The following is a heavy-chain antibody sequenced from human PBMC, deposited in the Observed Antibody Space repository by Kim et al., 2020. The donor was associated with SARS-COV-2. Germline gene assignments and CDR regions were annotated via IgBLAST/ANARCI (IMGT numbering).Heavy chain of an antibody. J-gene: IGHJ6*02. CDR2: ISGSGGST. CDR1: GFTFSSYA. D-gene: IGHD3-16*01. V-gene: IGHV3-23*01. Sequence: GGSLRLSCAASGFTFSSYAMSWVRQAPGKGLEWVSAISGSGGSTYYADSVKGRFTISRDNSKNTLYLQMNSLRAEDTAVYYCAKGDGMWYYYGMDVWGQGTTVTVSS. CDR3: AKGDGMWYYYGMDV.